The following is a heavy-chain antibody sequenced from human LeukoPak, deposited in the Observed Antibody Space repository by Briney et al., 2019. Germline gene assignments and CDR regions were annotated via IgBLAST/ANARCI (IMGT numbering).Heavy chain of an antibody. CDR2: IYHSGST. Sequence: SETLSLTCTVSGGSISSGGYYWSWIRRPPGKGLEWIGYIYHSGSTYYNPSLKSRVTISVDTSKNQFSLNLSSVTAADTAVYYCARQVTGNIDYWGQGTLVTVSS. CDR3: ARQVTGNIDY. J-gene: IGHJ4*02. CDR1: GGSISSGGYY. V-gene: IGHV4-30-2*05. D-gene: IGHD1-20*01.